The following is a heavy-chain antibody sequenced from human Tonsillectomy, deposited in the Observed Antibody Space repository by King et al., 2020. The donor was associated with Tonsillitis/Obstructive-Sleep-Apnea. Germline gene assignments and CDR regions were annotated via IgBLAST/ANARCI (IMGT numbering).Heavy chain of an antibody. J-gene: IGHJ1*01. Sequence: QLQESGPGLVKPSETLSLTCTVSGGSISSYYWSWIRQPPGKGLDWIGYIYYSGSTNYNPSLKSRVTISVDTSKNQFSLKLSSVTAADTAVYYCERKYGGNAQYFQHWGQGTLVTVSS. V-gene: IGHV4-59*08. D-gene: IGHD4-23*01. CDR1: GGSISSYY. CDR3: ERKYGGNAQYFQH. CDR2: IYYSGST.